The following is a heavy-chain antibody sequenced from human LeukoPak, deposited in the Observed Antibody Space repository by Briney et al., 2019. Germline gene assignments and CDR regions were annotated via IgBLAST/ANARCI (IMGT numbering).Heavy chain of an antibody. CDR2: ISGSGGST. Sequence: QPGGSLRLSCAASGFTFSSYAMSWVRQAPGKGLEWVSAISGSGGSTYYADSVKGRFTISRDNSKNTLYLQMNSLRAEDTAVYYCAKAAATGTTITDAFDIWGQGTMVTVSS. CDR3: AKAAATGTTITDAFDI. D-gene: IGHD1-7*01. V-gene: IGHV3-23*01. J-gene: IGHJ3*02. CDR1: GFTFSSYA.